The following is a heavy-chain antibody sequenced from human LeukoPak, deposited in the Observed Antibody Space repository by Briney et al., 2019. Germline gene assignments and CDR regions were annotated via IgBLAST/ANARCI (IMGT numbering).Heavy chain of an antibody. D-gene: IGHD3-10*01. CDR1: GGSFSGYY. V-gene: IGHV4-34*01. J-gene: IGHJ4*02. CDR2: INHGGGT. Sequence: SETLSLTCAVYGGSFSGYYWSWIRQPPGKGLEWIGEINHGGGTNYNLSLKSRVTISVDTSKNQFSLNLYSVTAADTAVYYCARGMALDYWGQGTLVTVSS. CDR3: ARGMALDY.